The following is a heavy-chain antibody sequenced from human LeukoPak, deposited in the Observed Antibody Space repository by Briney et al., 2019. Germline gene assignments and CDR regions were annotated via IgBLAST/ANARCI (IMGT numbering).Heavy chain of an antibody. D-gene: IGHD6-19*01. Sequence: GGSLRLSCAASGFTFSSYSMNWVRQAPGKGLELVSSISSSSSYIYYADSVKGRFTISRDNAKNSLYLQMNSLRAEDTAVYYCASSTYSSGWYGAPSVDYWGQGTLVTVSS. J-gene: IGHJ4*02. CDR1: GFTFSSYS. CDR2: ISSSSSYI. CDR3: ASSTYSSGWYGAPSVDY. V-gene: IGHV3-21*01.